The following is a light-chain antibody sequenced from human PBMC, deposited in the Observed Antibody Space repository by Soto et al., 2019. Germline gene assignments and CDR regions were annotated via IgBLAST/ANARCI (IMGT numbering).Light chain of an antibody. V-gene: IGKV3-15*01. Sequence: EIVMTQSPATLSVSPGERVTLSCRASQSVSSNLGWYQQKPGQAPRLLIYGASTRATGIPARFSGSGSGTEFTLTISSLQSEDFAVYFCHQYGSAPRTFGQGTKVDIK. CDR3: HQYGSAPRT. CDR1: QSVSSN. CDR2: GAS. J-gene: IGKJ1*01.